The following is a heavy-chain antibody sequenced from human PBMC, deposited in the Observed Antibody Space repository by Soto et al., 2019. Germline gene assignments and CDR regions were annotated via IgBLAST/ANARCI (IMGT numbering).Heavy chain of an antibody. CDR3: ARRGYGSRWPNVYMDV. Sequence: GESLKISCKGSGYSFTSYCIGWVRQMPGKGLEWMGIIYPGDSDTRYSPSFQGQVTISADKSISTAYLQWSSLKASDTAMYYCARRGYGSRWPNVYMDVWGKGTTVTVSS. J-gene: IGHJ6*03. V-gene: IGHV5-51*01. CDR1: GYSFTSYC. D-gene: IGHD6-13*01. CDR2: IYPGDSDT.